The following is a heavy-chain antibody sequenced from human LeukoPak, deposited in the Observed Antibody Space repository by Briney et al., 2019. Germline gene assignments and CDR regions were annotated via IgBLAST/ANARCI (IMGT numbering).Heavy chain of an antibody. CDR3: AKLAGTGGFDY. CDR2: INWNGGRT. D-gene: IGHD6-19*01. Sequence: GGSLRLSCAASGFTFDDYGMSWVRQAPGKGLEWVSGINWNGGRTGYADSVKGRLTISRDNAKNSLYLLMNSLRAEDTALYYCAKLAGTGGFDYWGQGTLVTVSS. V-gene: IGHV3-20*04. J-gene: IGHJ4*02. CDR1: GFTFDDYG.